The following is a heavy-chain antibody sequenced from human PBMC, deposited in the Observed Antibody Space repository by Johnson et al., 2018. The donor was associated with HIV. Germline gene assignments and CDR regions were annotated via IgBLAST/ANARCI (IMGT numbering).Heavy chain of an antibody. D-gene: IGHD5-12*01. J-gene: IGHJ3*02. CDR1: GFTFDDYA. CDR2: ISWIRGSI. V-gene: IGHV3-9*01. CDR3: ARDLRDIVVPDAFDI. Sequence: VQLVESGGGLVQPGRSLRLSCAASGFTFDDYAMHWVRPAPGKGLEWVSGISWIRGSIGFADSVKGRFTISRANAKNSLYLQMNSLRAEDTAVDYCARDLRDIVVPDAFDIWGQGTMVTVSS.